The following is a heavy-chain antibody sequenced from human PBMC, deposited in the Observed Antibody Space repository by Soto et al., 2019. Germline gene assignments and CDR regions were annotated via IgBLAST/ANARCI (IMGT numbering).Heavy chain of an antibody. CDR3: ASDSSGYYWFDP. CDR2: IYHSGTT. CDR1: GFSISSGYF. D-gene: IGHD3-22*01. V-gene: IGHV4-38-2*01. Sequence: SETLSLTCAVSGFSISSGYFWGWIRQPPGKGPEWLGSIYHSGTTYYNPSVKGRVTISVDTSKNQSSLKMSSVTAADTAVYYCASDSSGYYWFDPWGQGTLVTVSS. J-gene: IGHJ5*02.